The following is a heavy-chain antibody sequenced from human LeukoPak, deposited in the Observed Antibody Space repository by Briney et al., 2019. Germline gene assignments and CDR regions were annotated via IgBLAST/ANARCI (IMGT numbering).Heavy chain of an antibody. CDR3: ARVRGYSGYDPHAFDI. Sequence: GGSLRLSCAASGFTFSSYSMNWVRQAPGKGLEWVSAISGSGGSTYYADSVKGRFTISRDNSKNTLYLQMNSLRAEDMAVYYCARVRGYSGYDPHAFDIWGQGTMVTVSS. J-gene: IGHJ3*02. V-gene: IGHV3-23*01. CDR2: ISGSGGST. CDR1: GFTFSSYS. D-gene: IGHD5-12*01.